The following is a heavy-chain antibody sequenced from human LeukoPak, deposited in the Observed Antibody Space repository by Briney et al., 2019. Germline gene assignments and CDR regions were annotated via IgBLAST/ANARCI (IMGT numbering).Heavy chain of an antibody. CDR3: AKGAYYYGSGSYYRGGDYFDY. D-gene: IGHD3-10*01. Sequence: GGSLRLSCAASGFTFSSYAMSWVRQAPGKGLEWVSGISGSGGSTYYADSVKGRFTISRDNSKNTLYLQMNSLRAEDTAVYYCAKGAYYYGSGSYYRGGDYFDYWGQGTLVTVSS. CDR1: GFTFSSYA. J-gene: IGHJ4*02. V-gene: IGHV3-23*01. CDR2: ISGSGGST.